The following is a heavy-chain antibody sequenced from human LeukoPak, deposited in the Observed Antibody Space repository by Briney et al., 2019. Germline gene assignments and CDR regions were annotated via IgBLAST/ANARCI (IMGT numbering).Heavy chain of an antibody. CDR1: GFTFSSYS. V-gene: IGHV3-21*01. D-gene: IGHD4-17*01. CDR3: ARGNDYGDYVSLD. Sequence: PGGSLRLSCAASGFTFSSYSMNWVRQAPGKGLEWVSSISSSSSYIYYADSVKGRLTISRDNAKNSLYLQMNSLRAEDTAVYYCARGNDYGDYVSLDWGQGTLVTVSS. J-gene: IGHJ4*02. CDR2: ISSSSSYI.